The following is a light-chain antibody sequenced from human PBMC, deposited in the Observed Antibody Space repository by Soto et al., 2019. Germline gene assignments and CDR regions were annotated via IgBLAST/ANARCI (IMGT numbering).Light chain of an antibody. Sequence: DIVMTQSPDSLAVSLGERATINCKSSQSVLFSSNNKNQLAWYQQKPGQPPKLLIYWTSTRESGVPHRFSGSGSGTDFTLTISSLQAEDVAVYYCQQYYSAPYTFGQGT. CDR2: WTS. V-gene: IGKV4-1*01. CDR1: QSVLFSSNNKNQ. J-gene: IGKJ2*01. CDR3: QQYYSAPYT.